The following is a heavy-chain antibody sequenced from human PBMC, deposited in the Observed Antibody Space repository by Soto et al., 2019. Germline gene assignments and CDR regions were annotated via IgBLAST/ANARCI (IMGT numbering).Heavy chain of an antibody. CDR2: IYSDGST. V-gene: IGHV3-53*02. CDR3: ARDLTYSGRPAGFDY. D-gene: IGHD1-26*01. Sequence: EVQLVETGGGLIQPGGSLRLSCAASGFTVSSNYMSWVRQAPGKGLEWVSVIYSDGSTYYADSVRGRVTISRDDSKNTLYLQMNSLRAEDTAVYYCARDLTYSGRPAGFDYWGQGTLVTVSS. CDR1: GFTVSSNY. J-gene: IGHJ4*02.